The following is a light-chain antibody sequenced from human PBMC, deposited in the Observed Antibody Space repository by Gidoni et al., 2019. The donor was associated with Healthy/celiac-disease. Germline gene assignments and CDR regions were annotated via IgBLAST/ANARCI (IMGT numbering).Light chain of an antibody. CDR1: QSISSY. V-gene: IGKV1-39*01. J-gene: IGKJ1*01. CDR3: QQSYSTLWT. Sequence: IQMIQSPSSLSASVGERVTITCRASQSISSYLNWYQQKPGKAPKLLIYAASSLQSGVPSRFSGSGSGTDFTLTISSLQPEDFATYYCQQSYSTLWTFGQGTKVEIK. CDR2: AAS.